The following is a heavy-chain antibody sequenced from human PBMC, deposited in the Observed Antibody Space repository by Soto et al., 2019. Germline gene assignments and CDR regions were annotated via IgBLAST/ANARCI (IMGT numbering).Heavy chain of an antibody. V-gene: IGHV1-46*01. CDR1: GDTFTDYY. CDR3: ARGGPVVVVTAALDY. D-gene: IGHD2-21*02. Sequence: QVQLMQSGAEVKKPGASVKVSCKASGDTFTDYYIHWVRQAPGQGLEWMGTVNPSGGHTTYAQHFLGRVTMTRDTSNSPLYMELTCLTSDDTAVYYCARGGPVVVVTAALDYWGQGTLVTLSS. J-gene: IGHJ4*02. CDR2: VNPSGGHT.